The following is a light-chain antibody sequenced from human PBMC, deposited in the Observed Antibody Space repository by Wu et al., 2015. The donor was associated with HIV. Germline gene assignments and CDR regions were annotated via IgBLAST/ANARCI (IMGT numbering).Light chain of an antibody. Sequence: DILLTQSPGTLSLSPGERATLSCRASQSVTSNYLAWYQQKPGQAPRLLIYATSNRATGIPDRISGSGSGTDFTLTISRLEPEDFAMYYCQQYGSSPPYSFGQGTKLEIK. CDR3: QQYGSSPPYS. V-gene: IGKV3-20*01. J-gene: IGKJ2*03. CDR2: ATS. CDR1: QSVTSNY.